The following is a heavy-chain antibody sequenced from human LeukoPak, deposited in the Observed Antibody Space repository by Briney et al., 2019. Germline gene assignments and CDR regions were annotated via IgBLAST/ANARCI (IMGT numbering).Heavy chain of an antibody. CDR1: GYTFTSYG. V-gene: IGHV1-8*01. CDR3: ARGGRGRYYYGMDV. CDR2: MNPNSGNT. Sequence: ASVKVSCKASGYTFTSYGICWVRQAPGQGLEWMGWMNPNSGNTGYAQKFQGRVTMTRNTSISTAYMELSSLRSEDTAVYYCARGGRGRYYYGMDVWGQGTTVTVSS. J-gene: IGHJ6*02.